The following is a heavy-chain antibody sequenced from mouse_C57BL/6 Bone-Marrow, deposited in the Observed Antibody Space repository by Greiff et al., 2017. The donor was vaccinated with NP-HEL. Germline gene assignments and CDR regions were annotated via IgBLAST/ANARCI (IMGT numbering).Heavy chain of an antibody. CDR2: INPSTGGT. Sequence: EVQVVESGPELVKPGASVKISCKASGYSFTGYYMNWVKQSPEQSLEWIGEINPSTGGTTYNQKFKAKATLTVDKSSSTAYMQLKSLTSVDSAVYYCARAQPYYDCVRDYWGQGTTLTVSS. J-gene: IGHJ2*01. V-gene: IGHV1-42*01. D-gene: IGHD2-4*01. CDR1: GYSFTGYY. CDR3: ARAQPYYDCVRDY.